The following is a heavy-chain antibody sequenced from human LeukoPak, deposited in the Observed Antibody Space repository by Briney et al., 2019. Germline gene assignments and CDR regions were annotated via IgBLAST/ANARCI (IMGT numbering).Heavy chain of an antibody. CDR3: ASMHTMVRGVYY. Sequence: SETLSLTCTVSGHSISSGYYWGWIRQPPGKGLEWIGYIYYSGSTYYNPSLKSRVTISVDTSKNQFSLKLSSVTAADTAVYYCASMHTMVRGVYYWGQGTLVTVSS. D-gene: IGHD3-10*01. CDR1: GHSISSGYY. CDR2: IYYSGST. V-gene: IGHV4-30-4*08. J-gene: IGHJ4*02.